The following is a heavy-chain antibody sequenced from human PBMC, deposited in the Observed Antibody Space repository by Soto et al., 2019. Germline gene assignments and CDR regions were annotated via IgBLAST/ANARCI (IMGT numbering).Heavy chain of an antibody. CDR2: INHSGST. CDR3: ARGLKGGGFWSGSGPN. CDR1: GGSFSGYY. V-gene: IGHV4-34*01. Sequence: SETLSLTCAVYGGSFSGYYWSWIRQPPGKGLEWIGEINHSGSTNYNPSLKSRVTISVDTSKNQFSLKLSSVTAADTAVYYCARGLKGGGFWSGSGPNWGQGTLVTVSS. D-gene: IGHD3-3*01. J-gene: IGHJ4*02.